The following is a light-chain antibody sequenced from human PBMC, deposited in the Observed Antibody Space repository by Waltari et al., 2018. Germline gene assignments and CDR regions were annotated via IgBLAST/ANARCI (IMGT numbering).Light chain of an antibody. CDR3: QQRSNWPSKLT. CDR1: QSVDSY. V-gene: IGKV3-11*01. Sequence: EIGWTQSPAPLSLYPGEGATLSCRASQSVDSYFAWYHQKPGQAPRLLIYDASNRATGIPARFSGSGSGTDFTLTISSLEPEDFAVYYCQQRSNWPSKLTFGGGTKVEIK. CDR2: DAS. J-gene: IGKJ4*01.